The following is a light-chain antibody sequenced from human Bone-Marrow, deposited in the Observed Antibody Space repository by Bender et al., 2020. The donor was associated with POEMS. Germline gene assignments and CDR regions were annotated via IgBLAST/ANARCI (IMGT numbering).Light chain of an antibody. V-gene: IGLV1-44*01. Sequence: QSVLTQPPSASGTPGQRVTISCSGGSSNIGAHAVNWYQHLPGTAPKLLIYSSHRRPSEVPDRFSGSRSGTSASLAISGLQSEDEADYSCAAWDDSLTAYVFGSPTTVTVL. CDR3: AAWDDSLTAYV. CDR2: SSH. CDR1: SSNIGAHA. J-gene: IGLJ1*01.